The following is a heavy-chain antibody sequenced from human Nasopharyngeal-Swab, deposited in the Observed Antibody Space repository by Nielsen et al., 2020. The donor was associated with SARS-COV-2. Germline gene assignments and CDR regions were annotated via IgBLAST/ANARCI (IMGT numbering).Heavy chain of an antibody. CDR2: INPNSGGT. J-gene: IGHJ4*02. CDR1: GYTFTGYY. CDR3: ARAIAAAADFDY. D-gene: IGHD6-13*01. Sequence: ASVKVSCKASGYTFTGYYMHWVRQAPGQGLEWMGWINPNSGGTNYAQKFQGRVTMTRDTSISTAYMELSRLRSDDTAVYYCARAIAAAADFDYWGQRTLVTVSS. V-gene: IGHV1-2*02.